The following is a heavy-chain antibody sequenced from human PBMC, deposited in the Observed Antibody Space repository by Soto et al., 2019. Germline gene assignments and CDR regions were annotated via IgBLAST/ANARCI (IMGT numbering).Heavy chain of an antibody. Sequence: GGSLRLSCAPSGFTFSSHGMSWVRPAPGKGLDWVSGITGSGRNTYYSDSVKGRFTISRDNSKNTLFLQMNSLRAEDTAVYYCAKNGLSNSPSAIDSWGQGTLVTVSS. CDR3: AKNGLSNSPSAIDS. CDR1: GFTFSSHG. V-gene: IGHV3-23*01. CDR2: ITGSGRNT. D-gene: IGHD1-1*01. J-gene: IGHJ4*02.